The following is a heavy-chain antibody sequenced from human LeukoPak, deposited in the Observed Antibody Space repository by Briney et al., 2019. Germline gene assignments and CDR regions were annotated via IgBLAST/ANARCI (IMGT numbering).Heavy chain of an antibody. Sequence: PSETLSLTCSVVGGSLTSSNQYWGWIRQPPGKGLEWIGSIYHSGSTYYNPSLKGRVTISVDTSKNQFSLKLSSVTAADTAVYYCARGIAVAGMRYYFDYWGQGTLVTVSS. V-gene: IGHV4-39*07. D-gene: IGHD6-19*01. CDR1: GGSLTSSNQY. CDR2: IYHSGST. CDR3: ARGIAVAGMRYYFDY. J-gene: IGHJ4*02.